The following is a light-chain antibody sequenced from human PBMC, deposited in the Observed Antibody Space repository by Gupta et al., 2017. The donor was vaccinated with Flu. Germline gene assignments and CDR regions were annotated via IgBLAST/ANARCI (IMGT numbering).Light chain of an antibody. J-gene: IGKJ4*01. CDR2: GAS. Sequence: ATLSVSPGERATLSGRASQSVSSNLAWYQQKPGQAPSLLIYGASTRATGIPARFSGSGSGTEFTLTISSLQSEDFAVYYCQQYNNWPPLTFGGGTKVEIK. CDR3: QQYNNWPPLT. CDR1: QSVSSN. V-gene: IGKV3-15*01.